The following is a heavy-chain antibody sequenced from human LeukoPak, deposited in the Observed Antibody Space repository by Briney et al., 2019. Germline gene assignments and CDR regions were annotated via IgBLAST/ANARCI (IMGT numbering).Heavy chain of an antibody. CDR2: INWNSGSI. D-gene: IGHD3-10*01. J-gene: IGHJ6*02. CDR3: AKDTGFHYYYGMDV. V-gene: IGHV3-9*01. Sequence: GGSLRLSCAASGFTFDDYAMLWVRHAPGKGLEWVSGINWNSGSIGYADSVKGRFTISRDNAKNSLYLQMNSLRAEDTALYYCAKDTGFHYYYGMDVWGQGTTVTVSS. CDR1: GFTFDDYA.